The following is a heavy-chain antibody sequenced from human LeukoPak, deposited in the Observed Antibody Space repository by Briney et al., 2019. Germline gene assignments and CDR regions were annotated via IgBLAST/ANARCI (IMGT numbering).Heavy chain of an antibody. D-gene: IGHD2-21*01. CDR1: GGSFSGYY. J-gene: IGHJ4*02. V-gene: IGHV4-34*01. CDR2: INHSGST. Sequence: SETLSLTCAVYGGSFSGYYWSWIRQPPGKGLEWIGEINHSGSTNYSPSLKSQVTISVDTSKNQFSLKLSSVTAADTAVYYCASAPGIAESYWGQGTLVTVSS. CDR3: ASAPGIAESY.